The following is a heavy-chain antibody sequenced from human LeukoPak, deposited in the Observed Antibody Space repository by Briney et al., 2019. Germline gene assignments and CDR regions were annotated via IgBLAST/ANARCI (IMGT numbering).Heavy chain of an antibody. Sequence: SETLSLTCTVSGGSISSYYWSWIRQPAGKGLEWIGRIYTSGSPNYNPSLKSRVTMSVDTSKNQFSLKLSSVTSADTAVYYCARAKPRNQGYYGSGSPNWFDPWGQGTLVTVSS. CDR3: ARAKPRNQGYYGSGSPNWFDP. D-gene: IGHD3-10*01. CDR1: GGSISSYY. CDR2: IYTSGSP. V-gene: IGHV4-4*07. J-gene: IGHJ5*02.